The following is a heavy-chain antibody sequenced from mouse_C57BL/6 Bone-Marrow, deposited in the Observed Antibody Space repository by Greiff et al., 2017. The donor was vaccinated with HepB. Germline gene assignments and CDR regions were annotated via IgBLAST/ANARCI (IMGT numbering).Heavy chain of an antibody. D-gene: IGHD1-1*01. CDR2: INPGSGGT. V-gene: IGHV1-54*01. CDR1: GYAFTNYL. Sequence: VKLQQSGAELVRPGTSVKVSCKASGYAFTNYLIEWVKQRPGQGLEWIGVINPGSGGTNYNEKFKGKATLTADKSSSTAYMQLSSLTSEDSAVYFCLLGMDYWGQGTSVTVSS. CDR3: LLGMDY. J-gene: IGHJ4*01.